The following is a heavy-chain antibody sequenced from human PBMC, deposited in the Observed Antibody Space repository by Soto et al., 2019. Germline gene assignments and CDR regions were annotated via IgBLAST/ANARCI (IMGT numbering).Heavy chain of an antibody. J-gene: IGHJ1*01. CDR1: GFTFSSYA. D-gene: IGHD3-10*01. Sequence: GGSLRLSCAASGFTFSSYAMSWVRQAPGKGLEWVSAISGSGGSTYYADSVKGRFTISRDNSKNTLYLQMNSLRAEDTAVYYCAKESITMVRGVPLGYFQHWGQGTLVTVSS. CDR2: ISGSGGST. V-gene: IGHV3-23*01. CDR3: AKESITMVRGVPLGYFQH.